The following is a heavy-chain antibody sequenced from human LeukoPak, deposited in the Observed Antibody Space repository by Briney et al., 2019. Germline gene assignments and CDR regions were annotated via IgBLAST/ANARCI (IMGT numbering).Heavy chain of an antibody. CDR1: GGSISSSSYY. CDR3: ARDAAYYYGSGSYRNGLDY. J-gene: IGHJ4*02. Sequence: PSETLSLTCTVSGGSISSSSYYWSWIRQPAGKGLEWIGRIYTSGTTNYNPSLKSRLTMSVDTSKNQFSLKLSSVTAADTAVYYCARDAAYYYGSGSYRNGLDYWGQGSLVTVSS. V-gene: IGHV4-61*02. CDR2: IYTSGTT. D-gene: IGHD3-10*01.